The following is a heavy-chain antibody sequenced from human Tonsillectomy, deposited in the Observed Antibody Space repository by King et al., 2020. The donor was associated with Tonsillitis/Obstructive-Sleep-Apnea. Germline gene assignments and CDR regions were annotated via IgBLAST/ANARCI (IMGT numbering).Heavy chain of an antibody. CDR2: ISYDGSNK. CDR1: GFTFSSYV. CDR3: VTLWGSSWYNWFDP. Sequence: VQLVESGGGVVQPGRSLRLSCAASGFTFSSYVMHWVRQAPGKGLEWVALISYDGSNKNYADSVKGRFTISRDNSKNTLCLQMNSLRAEDTAVYYCVTLWGSSWYNWFDPWGQGTLVTVSS. J-gene: IGHJ5*02. V-gene: IGHV3-30*04. D-gene: IGHD6-13*01.